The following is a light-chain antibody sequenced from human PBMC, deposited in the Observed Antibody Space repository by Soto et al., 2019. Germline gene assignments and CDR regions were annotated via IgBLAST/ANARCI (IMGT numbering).Light chain of an antibody. Sequence: DIPMTQSPSTLSASVGDRVTITCRASQSISSWLAWYQRKPGKAPKLLIYNASSLESGVPSRFSGSGSGTEFTLTISSLQPDDFANYYCQQYNSYSFTFGPGTKVDIK. CDR1: QSISSW. J-gene: IGKJ3*01. V-gene: IGKV1-5*03. CDR2: NAS. CDR3: QQYNSYSFT.